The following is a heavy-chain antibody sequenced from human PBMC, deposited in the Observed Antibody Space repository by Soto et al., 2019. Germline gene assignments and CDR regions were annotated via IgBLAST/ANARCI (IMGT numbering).Heavy chain of an antibody. CDR2: ISGSGGSA. D-gene: IGHD3-10*01. J-gene: IGHJ6*02. CDR1: GFSFSRYG. V-gene: IGHV3-23*01. Sequence: GWSLRLSCSASGFSFSRYGMNWVRQAPEKGLEWVSSISGSGGSASYADSVKGRFIISRDDSKDTLYVQMNSLRAEDTAVYYCAKDEGTRGRGVIPHYYGMDVWGQGTPATVS. CDR3: AKDEGTRGRGVIPHYYGMDV.